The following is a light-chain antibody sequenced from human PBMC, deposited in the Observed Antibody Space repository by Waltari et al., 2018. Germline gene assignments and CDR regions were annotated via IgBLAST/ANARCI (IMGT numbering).Light chain of an antibody. J-gene: IGLJ3*02. CDR3: QSYDSSLSGWG. CDR2: ANG. V-gene: IGLV1-40*01. CDR1: SPNIGAGYV. Sequence: QSVLTQPPSVSGAPGQRVTISCPGSSPNIGAGYVCPWYPHLPGPAPKLLIYANGHRPSGVPDRFSGSMSGTSASLAISGLQAEDEADYYCQSYDSSLSGWGFGGGTKLTVL.